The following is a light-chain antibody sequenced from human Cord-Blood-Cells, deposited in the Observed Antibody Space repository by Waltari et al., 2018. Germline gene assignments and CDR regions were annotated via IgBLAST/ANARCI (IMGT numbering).Light chain of an antibody. V-gene: IGKV3-15*01. CDR1: QSVSSN. Sequence: EIVMTQSPATLSVSPGERATLSCRASQSVSSNLAWYQQKPGQAPRLLIYGASTRATVIPARFSGSGSGTEFTLTISSLQSEDFAVYYCQQYNNWPPVYTFGQGTKLEIK. CDR3: QQYNNWPPVYT. CDR2: GAS. J-gene: IGKJ2*01.